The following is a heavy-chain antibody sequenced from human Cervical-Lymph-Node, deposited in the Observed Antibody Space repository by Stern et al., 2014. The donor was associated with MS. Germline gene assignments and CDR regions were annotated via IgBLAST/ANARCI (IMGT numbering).Heavy chain of an antibody. CDR3: ARVPPGYSSGWRDWDYYYYYGMDV. CDR2: IIPIFGTA. Sequence: QVQLVQSGAEVKKPGSSVKVSCKASGGTFSSYAISWVRQAPGQGLEWMGGIIPIFGTANYAQTFQGRVTITADKYTSTAYMELSSLRSEDTAVYYCARVPPGYSSGWRDWDYYYYYGMDVWGQGTTVTVSS. V-gene: IGHV1-69*06. CDR1: GGTFSSYA. D-gene: IGHD6-19*01. J-gene: IGHJ6*02.